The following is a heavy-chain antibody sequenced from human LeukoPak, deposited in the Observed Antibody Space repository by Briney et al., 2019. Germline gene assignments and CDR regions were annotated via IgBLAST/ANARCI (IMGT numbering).Heavy chain of an antibody. Sequence: SVKVSCKASGGTFSSYVISWVRQAPGQGLEWMGRIIPILGIANYAQKFRGRVTITADKSTSTAYMELSSLRSEDTAVYYCASPPADYYDSRDYYDYWGQGTLVTVSS. D-gene: IGHD3-22*01. CDR2: IIPILGIA. J-gene: IGHJ4*02. CDR1: GGTFSSYV. V-gene: IGHV1-69*04. CDR3: ASPPADYYDSRDYYDY.